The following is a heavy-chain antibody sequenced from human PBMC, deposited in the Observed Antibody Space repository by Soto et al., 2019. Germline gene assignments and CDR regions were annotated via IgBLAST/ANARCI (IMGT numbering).Heavy chain of an antibody. J-gene: IGHJ6*02. D-gene: IGHD6-13*01. CDR2: IIPIFGTA. Sequence: QVQLVQSGAEVKKPGSSVKVSCKASGGTFSSYAISWVRQAPGQGLEWMGGIIPIFGTANYAQKFQGRVTITADKSTSTAYMELSSLRSEDTAVYYCARDLSSRTDFEQRPCYYYGMDVWGQGTTVTVSS. V-gene: IGHV1-69*06. CDR1: GGTFSSYA. CDR3: ARDLSSRTDFEQRPCYYYGMDV.